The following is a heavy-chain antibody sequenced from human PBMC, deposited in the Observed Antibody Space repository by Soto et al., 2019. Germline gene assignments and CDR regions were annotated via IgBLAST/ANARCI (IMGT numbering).Heavy chain of an antibody. CDR3: ASRVGRAAMADWRFDY. D-gene: IGHD5-18*01. CDR1: GGSISSGGYY. Sequence: QVQLQESGPGLVKPSQTLSLTCTVSGGSISSGGYYWSWIRQHPGKGLEWIGYIYYSGSTYYNPSLKSRVTISVDTSKNQFSLKLSSVTAADTAVYYCASRVGRAAMADWRFDYWGQGTLVTVSS. J-gene: IGHJ4*02. CDR2: IYYSGST. V-gene: IGHV4-31*03.